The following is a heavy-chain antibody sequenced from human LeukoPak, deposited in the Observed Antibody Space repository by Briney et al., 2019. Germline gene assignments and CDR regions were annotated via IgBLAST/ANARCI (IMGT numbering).Heavy chain of an antibody. J-gene: IGHJ4*02. Sequence: ASVKVSCKASGYTFTSYGISWVRQAPGQGREWMGWISPYHGNTNYAQKLQDRVTMTTEASTKTAYLELRILRSYDTALYFCCRETYYSSGNVYNRIDYWGQGTLGTVSS. CDR1: GYTFTSYG. CDR3: CRETYYSSGNVYNRIDY. V-gene: IGHV1-18*01. D-gene: IGHD3-10*01. CDR2: ISPYHGNT.